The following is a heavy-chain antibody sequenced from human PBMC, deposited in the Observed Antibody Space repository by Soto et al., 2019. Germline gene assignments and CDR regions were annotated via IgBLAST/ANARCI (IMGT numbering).Heavy chain of an antibody. CDR2: ISWNSGSI. Sequence: PGGSLRLSCAASGFTFDDYAMHWVRQAPGKGLEWVSGISWNSGSIGYADSVKGRFTISRDNAKNSLYLQMNSLRAEDTALYYCAKGPRSGIAAAIVSWGQGTLVTVSS. V-gene: IGHV3-9*01. J-gene: IGHJ4*02. CDR1: GFTFDDYA. D-gene: IGHD6-13*01. CDR3: AKGPRSGIAAAIVS.